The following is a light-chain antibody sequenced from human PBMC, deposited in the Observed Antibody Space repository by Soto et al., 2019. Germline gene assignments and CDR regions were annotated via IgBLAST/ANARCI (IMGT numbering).Light chain of an antibody. V-gene: IGKV1-39*01. Sequence: IRMTPSPEYLSASVADRVTVTCRASQNIDKYLHWYQQKPGKAPNLLIFSASILQSGVPSRFIGSGSGTEFTLTISGLQPEDFATYYCQQTYSNSVTFGQGTKV. CDR2: SAS. CDR1: QNIDKY. CDR3: QQTYSNSVT. J-gene: IGKJ1*01.